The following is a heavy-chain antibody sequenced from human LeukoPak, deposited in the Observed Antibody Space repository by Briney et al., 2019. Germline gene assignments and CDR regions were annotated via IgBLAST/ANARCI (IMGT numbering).Heavy chain of an antibody. D-gene: IGHD5-12*01. CDR3: ARGLGYSGYVD. Sequence: SETLSLTCTVSGGSISSYYWSWIRQPPGKGLEWIGEINHSGSTNYNPSLKSRVTISVDTSKNQFSLKLSSVTAADTAVYYCARGLGYSGYVDWGQGTLVTVSS. CDR1: GGSISSYY. J-gene: IGHJ4*02. V-gene: IGHV4-34*01. CDR2: INHSGST.